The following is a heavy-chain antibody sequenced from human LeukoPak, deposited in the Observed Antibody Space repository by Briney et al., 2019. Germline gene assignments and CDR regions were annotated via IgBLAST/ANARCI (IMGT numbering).Heavy chain of an antibody. Sequence: GGSLRLSCAASGFTFSSYAMSWVRQAPGKGLEWVSAISGSGGSTYYADSVKGRFTISRDNSKNTLYLQMNSLRAEDTAVYYCTKDTTGWYYFDYWGQGTLVTVSS. CDR1: GFTFSSYA. CDR3: TKDTTGWYYFDY. V-gene: IGHV3-23*01. CDR2: ISGSGGST. D-gene: IGHD1-1*01. J-gene: IGHJ4*02.